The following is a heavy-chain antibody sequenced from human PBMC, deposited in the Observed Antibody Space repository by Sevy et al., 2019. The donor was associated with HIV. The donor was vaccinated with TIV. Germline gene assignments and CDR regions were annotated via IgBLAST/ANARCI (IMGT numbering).Heavy chain of an antibody. V-gene: IGHV3-23*01. CDR2: LSFGCGEI. CDR3: AREGCTKPHDY. Sequence: GGYLRLSCAASGFTFSKYSMSWVRQPPGKGLEWVSTLSFGCGEINYADSVKGRFTISRVNSKSSVYLQMNSLRPEDTAVYYCAREGCTKPHDYWGQGTLVTVSS. D-gene: IGHD2-8*01. J-gene: IGHJ4*02. CDR1: GFTFSKYS.